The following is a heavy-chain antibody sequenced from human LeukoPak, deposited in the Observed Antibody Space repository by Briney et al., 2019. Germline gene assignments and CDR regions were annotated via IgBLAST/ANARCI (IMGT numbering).Heavy chain of an antibody. CDR2: ISSRGSTI. CDR1: GFTFSGYE. V-gene: IGHV3-48*03. CDR3: ARAWGSAPGDY. J-gene: IGHJ4*02. Sequence: GGSLRISCAASGFTFSGYEMNWVRQAPGKGLEWVSYISSRGSTIYYADSVKGRVTISRDNAKNSLYLQMNSLRADDTAVYYCARAWGSAPGDYWGQGTLVTVSS. D-gene: IGHD3-16*01.